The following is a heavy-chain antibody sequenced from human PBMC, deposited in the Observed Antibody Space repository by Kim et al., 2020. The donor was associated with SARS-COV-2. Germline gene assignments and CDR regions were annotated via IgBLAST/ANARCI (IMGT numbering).Heavy chain of an antibody. D-gene: IGHD3-9*01. V-gene: IGHV3-15*01. CDR2: IKSKTDGGTT. CDR1: GFTFSNAW. Sequence: GGSLRLSCAASGFTFSNAWMSWVRQAPGKGLEWVGRIKSKTDGGTTDYAAPVKGRFTISRDDSKNTLYLQMNSLKTEDTAVYYCTTLLRYFDWLAVKYYYYGMDVWGQGTTVPVSS. J-gene: IGHJ6*02. CDR3: TTLLRYFDWLAVKYYYYGMDV.